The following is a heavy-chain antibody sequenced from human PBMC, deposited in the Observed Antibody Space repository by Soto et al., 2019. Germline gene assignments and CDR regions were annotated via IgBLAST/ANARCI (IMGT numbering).Heavy chain of an antibody. V-gene: IGHV3-48*03. CDR3: ARIGYDFWSGYPVEFDY. Sequence: ESGGGLVQPGGSLRLSCAASGFTFSSYEMNWVRQAPGKGLEWVSYISSSGSTIYYADSVKGRFTISRDNAKNSLYLQMNSLRAEDTAVYYCARIGYDFWSGYPVEFDYWGQGTLVTVSS. J-gene: IGHJ4*02. CDR2: ISSSGSTI. D-gene: IGHD3-3*01. CDR1: GFTFSSYE.